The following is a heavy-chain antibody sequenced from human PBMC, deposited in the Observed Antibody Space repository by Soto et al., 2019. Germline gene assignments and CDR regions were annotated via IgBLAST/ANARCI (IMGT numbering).Heavy chain of an antibody. CDR3: ARGSPVLWFGELSETHWFDP. J-gene: IGHJ5*02. CDR1: GYTFTSYA. V-gene: IGHV1-3*01. CDR2: INAGNGNT. D-gene: IGHD3-10*01. Sequence: ASVKVSCKASGYTFTSYAMHWVRQAPGQRLEWMGWINAGNGNTKYSQKFQGRVTITRDTSASTAYMEVSSLRSEDTAVYYCARGSPVLWFGELSETHWFDPWGQGTLVTVSS.